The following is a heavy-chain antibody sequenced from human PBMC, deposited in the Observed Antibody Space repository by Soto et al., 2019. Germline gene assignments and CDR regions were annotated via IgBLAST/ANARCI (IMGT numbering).Heavy chain of an antibody. Sequence: GGSLRLSCAASGFTFSRYWMSWVRQAPGKGLEWVANIKQDGSEKWYVDSVKGRFTISRDNAKNSLYLQMNSLRAEDTAVYFCARGDYYDTSGPFSDAFDIWGQGTMVT. V-gene: IGHV3-7*04. CDR2: IKQDGSEK. J-gene: IGHJ3*02. CDR3: ARGDYYDTSGPFSDAFDI. D-gene: IGHD3-22*01. CDR1: GFTFSRYW.